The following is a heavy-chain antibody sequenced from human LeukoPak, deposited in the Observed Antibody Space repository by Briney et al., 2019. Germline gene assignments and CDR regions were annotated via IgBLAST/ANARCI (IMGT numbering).Heavy chain of an antibody. CDR3: ARDRGGGHMDV. D-gene: IGHD2-15*01. Sequence: GGSLRPSCAASGFTFDDYAMHWVRQAPGKGLEWVSGISWNSDNIEYADSVKGRFTISRDNAKNALYLQMNSLRAGDTAVYYCARDRGGGHMDVWGKGTTVTISS. CDR1: GFTFDDYA. V-gene: IGHV3-9*01. CDR2: ISWNSDNI. J-gene: IGHJ6*03.